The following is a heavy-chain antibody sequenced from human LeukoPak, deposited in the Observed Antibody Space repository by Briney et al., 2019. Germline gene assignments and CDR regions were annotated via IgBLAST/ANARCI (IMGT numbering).Heavy chain of an antibody. CDR1: GGSFSGYY. Sequence: SETLSLTCAVYGGSFSGYYWSWIRQPPGKGLEWIGEINHSGSTNYNPSLKSRVTISVATSKNQFSLKLSSVTAADTAVYYCARDSRWLQLWYFDYWGQGTLVTVSS. V-gene: IGHV4-34*01. CDR2: INHSGST. D-gene: IGHD5-24*01. J-gene: IGHJ4*02. CDR3: ARDSRWLQLWYFDY.